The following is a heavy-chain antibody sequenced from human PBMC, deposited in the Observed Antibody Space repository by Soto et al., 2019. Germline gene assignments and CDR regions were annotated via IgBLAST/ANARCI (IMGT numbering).Heavy chain of an antibody. CDR1: GFTFSSYT. Sequence: QVQLVESGGGVVQPGRSLRLSCAASGFTFSSYTMHWVRQAPGKGLEWVALISYDGSNKYYADSVKGRFTISRDNSKNTLYLQMNGLRTEDTAVYYCARGAGIAVAGTSFDYWGQGTLVTVSS. J-gene: IGHJ4*02. D-gene: IGHD6-19*01. CDR2: ISYDGSNK. CDR3: ARGAGIAVAGTSFDY. V-gene: IGHV3-30-3*01.